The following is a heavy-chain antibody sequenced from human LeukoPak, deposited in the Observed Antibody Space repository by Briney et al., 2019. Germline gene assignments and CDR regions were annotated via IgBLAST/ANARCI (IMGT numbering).Heavy chain of an antibody. J-gene: IGHJ4*02. V-gene: IGHV3-30*03. CDR3: AMATLTTVTPIDY. CDR1: EFTFSSYA. Sequence: PGGSLRLSCAASEFTFSSYAMHWVRQAPGKGLEWVAVILYDGSNKKYADSVKGRFTISRDNSENTLYLQMNSLRAEDTAVYYCAMATLTTVTPIDYWGQGTLVTVSS. D-gene: IGHD4-17*01. CDR2: ILYDGSNK.